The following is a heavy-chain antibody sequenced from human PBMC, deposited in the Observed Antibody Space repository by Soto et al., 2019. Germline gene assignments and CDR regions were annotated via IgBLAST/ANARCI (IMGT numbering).Heavy chain of an antibody. D-gene: IGHD3-22*01. J-gene: IGHJ4*02. V-gene: IGHV4-4*07. Sequence: LSLTCTVSGGSISSYYWSWIRQPAGKGLEWIGRIYTSGSTNYNPSLKSRVTMSVDTSKNQFSLKLSSVTAAGTAVYYCARDYYDSSGYPHFDYWGQGTLVTVSS. CDR3: ARDYYDSSGYPHFDY. CDR2: IYTSGST. CDR1: GGSISSYY.